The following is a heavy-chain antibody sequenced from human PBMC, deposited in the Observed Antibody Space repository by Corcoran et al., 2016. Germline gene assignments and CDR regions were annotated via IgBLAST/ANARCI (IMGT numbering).Heavy chain of an antibody. CDR2: IYYSGST. Sequence: QVQLQESGPGLVKPSETLSLTCTVSGGSISSYYWSWIRQPPGKGLEWIGYIYYSGSTNYNPSLKSQVTISVDTSKNQFSLKLSSVTAADTAVYYCARGLVPAAIRGWFDPWGQGTLVTVSS. V-gene: IGHV4-59*01. CDR3: ARGLVPAAIRGWFDP. J-gene: IGHJ5*02. CDR1: GGSISSYY. D-gene: IGHD2-2*02.